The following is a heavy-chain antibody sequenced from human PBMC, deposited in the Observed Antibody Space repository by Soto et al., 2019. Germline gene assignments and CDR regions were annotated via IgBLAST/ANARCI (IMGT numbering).Heavy chain of an antibody. CDR1: GGTFSSYA. CDR2: IIPIFGTA. Sequence: SVKVSCKASGGTFSSYAISWVRQAPGQGLEWMGGIIPIFGTANYAQKFQGRVTITADESTSTAYMELSSLRSEDTAAYYCARMEGGAVAGTVQTVDGGMDVWGQGTTVTVSS. V-gene: IGHV1-69*13. CDR3: ARMEGGAVAGTVQTVDGGMDV. D-gene: IGHD6-19*01. J-gene: IGHJ6*02.